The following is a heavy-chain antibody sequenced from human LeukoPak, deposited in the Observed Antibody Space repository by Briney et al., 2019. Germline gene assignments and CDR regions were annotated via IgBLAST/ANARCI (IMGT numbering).Heavy chain of an antibody. V-gene: IGHV4-30-2*01. CDR1: GGSISSGGYS. CDR3: ARGQTYYYDSSGYYYFDY. D-gene: IGHD3-22*01. CDR2: IYHSGST. Sequence: SETLSLTCAVSGGSISSGGYSWSWIRQPPGKGLERIGYIYHSGSTYYNPSLKSRVTISVDRSKNQFSLKLSSVTAADTAVYYCARGQTYYYDSSGYYYFDYWGQGTLVTVSS. J-gene: IGHJ4*02.